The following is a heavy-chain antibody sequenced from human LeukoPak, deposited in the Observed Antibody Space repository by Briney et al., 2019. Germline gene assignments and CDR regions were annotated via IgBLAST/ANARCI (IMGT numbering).Heavy chain of an antibody. CDR1: GGSFSGYY. J-gene: IGHJ4*02. Sequence: SETLSLTCAVYGGSFSGYYWSWIRQPPGKGLEWIGEINHSGSTNYNPSLKSRVTISVDTSKNQFSLKLSSVTAADTAVYYCARHPNKQVGADYWGQGTLVTVSS. CDR3: ARHPNKQVGADY. CDR2: INHSGST. D-gene: IGHD1-26*01. V-gene: IGHV4-34*01.